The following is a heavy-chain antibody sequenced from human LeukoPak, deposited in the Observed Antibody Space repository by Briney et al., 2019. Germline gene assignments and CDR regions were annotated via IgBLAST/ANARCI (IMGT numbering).Heavy chain of an antibody. CDR3: ASSRGSSGWYGGWFDP. J-gene: IGHJ5*02. V-gene: IGHV3-30-3*01. CDR1: GFTFSSYA. Sequence: GSLRLSCAASGFTFSSYAMHWVRQAPGKGLEWVAVISYDGSNKYYADSVKGRFTISRDNSKNTLYLQMNSLRAEDTAVYYCASSRGSSGWYGGWFDPWGQGTLVTVSS. CDR2: ISYDGSNK. D-gene: IGHD6-19*01.